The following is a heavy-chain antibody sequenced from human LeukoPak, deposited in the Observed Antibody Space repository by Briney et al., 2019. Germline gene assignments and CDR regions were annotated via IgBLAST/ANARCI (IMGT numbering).Heavy chain of an antibody. Sequence: GGSLRLSCVASGFTFSNYAMSWVRQAPEKGMDWVSVISGSAHKIRYADSVKGRFTISRDNSENTVYLQMNNLRAEDTALYYCAGRVTGYSSGYVYWGQGTLVTVSS. D-gene: IGHD5-18*01. J-gene: IGHJ4*02. CDR3: AGRVTGYSSGYVY. CDR2: ISGSAHKI. V-gene: IGHV3-23*01. CDR1: GFTFSNYA.